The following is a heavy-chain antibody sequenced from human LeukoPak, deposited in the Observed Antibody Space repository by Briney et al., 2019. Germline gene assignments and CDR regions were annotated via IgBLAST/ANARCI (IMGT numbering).Heavy chain of an antibody. CDR3: ARDVGTTGWHTFDY. Sequence: SQTLSLTCAISGDSVSRNNGAWNWIRQSPSGGLEWLGRTYYRSKWYNDYAESLISRITISPVTSKNQFSLQLYAVTPEDTAVYYCARDVGTTGWHTFDYWGQGTLVTVSS. CDR1: GDSVSRNNGA. V-gene: IGHV6-1*01. J-gene: IGHJ4*02. CDR2: TYYRSKWYN. D-gene: IGHD3-9*01.